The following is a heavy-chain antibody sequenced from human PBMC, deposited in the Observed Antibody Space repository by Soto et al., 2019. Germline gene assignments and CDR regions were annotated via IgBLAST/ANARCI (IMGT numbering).Heavy chain of an antibody. J-gene: IGHJ3*02. CDR3: ARGKYYYDWDDAFDI. CDR1: GFIFRSYS. CDR2: ISSSSRIT. V-gene: IGHV3-48*02. D-gene: IGHD3-22*01. Sequence: GGSLRLSCAASGFIFRSYSLNWVRQVPGKGLEWLSYISSSSRITYYADSVKGRFTVSRDNAKNSLYLQMNSLRDEDTAVYYCARGKYYYDWDDAFDIWGQGTMVTVSS.